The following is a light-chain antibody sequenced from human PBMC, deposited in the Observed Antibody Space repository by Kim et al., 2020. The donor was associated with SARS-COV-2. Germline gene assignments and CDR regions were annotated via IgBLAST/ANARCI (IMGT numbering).Light chain of an antibody. CDR3: QQYYSTPLT. CDR2: WAS. Sequence: DIVMTQSPDSLAVSLGERATINCKSSQSVLYSSNNKDFLAWYQQKPGQPPKLLIYWASTRESGVPDRFTGGGSGTDFTLTINSLQAEDVAVYYCQQYYSTPLTFGGGTKVDIK. J-gene: IGKJ4*01. V-gene: IGKV4-1*01. CDR1: QSVLYSSNNKDF.